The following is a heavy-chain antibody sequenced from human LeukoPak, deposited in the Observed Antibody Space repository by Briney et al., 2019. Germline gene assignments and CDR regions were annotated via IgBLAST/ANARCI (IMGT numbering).Heavy chain of an antibody. J-gene: IGHJ3*02. CDR3: ARDAVGFDGESEI. CDR2: INPSGGST. CDR1: GYTFTSYY. V-gene: IGHV1-46*01. D-gene: IGHD3-10*01. Sequence: GASVKVSCKASGYTFTSYYMHWVRQASGQGLEWMGIINPSGGSTSYAQKFQGRVTMTRDTSTSTVYMELFTLRSEDTAVYYCARDAVGFDGESEIWGQGTMVTVSS.